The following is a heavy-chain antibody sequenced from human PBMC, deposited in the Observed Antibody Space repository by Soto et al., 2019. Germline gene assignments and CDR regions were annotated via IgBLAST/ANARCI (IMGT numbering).Heavy chain of an antibody. J-gene: IGHJ5*02. V-gene: IGHV3-11*06. CDR2: ISSSSGYT. Sequence: QVQLVESGGGLVKPGGSLRLSCAASGFTFSDYYMSWIRQAPGKGLEWVSFISSSSGYTDYADSVKGRFTISRDNAKNSLYLQMNSLRAEDTAVYYCARGGGHGEHRWFDPWGQGTLLTVSS. CDR3: ARGGGHGEHRWFDP. CDR1: GFTFSDYY. D-gene: IGHD4-17*01.